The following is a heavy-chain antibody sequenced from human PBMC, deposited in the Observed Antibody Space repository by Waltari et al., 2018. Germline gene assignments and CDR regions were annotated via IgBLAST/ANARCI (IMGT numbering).Heavy chain of an antibody. V-gene: IGHV3-33*01. CDR1: GFTFSSYG. J-gene: IGHJ4*02. D-gene: IGHD2-21*02. CDR2: IWYDGSNK. CDR3: ARDLLAYCGGDCYSGVPFDY. Sequence: QVQLVESGGGVVQPGRSLRLSCAASGFTFSSYGMHWVRQAPGKGLGWVAVIWYDGSNKYYADSVKGRFTISRDNSKNTLYLQMNSLRAEDTAVYYCARDLLAYCGGDCYSGVPFDYWGQGTLVTVSS.